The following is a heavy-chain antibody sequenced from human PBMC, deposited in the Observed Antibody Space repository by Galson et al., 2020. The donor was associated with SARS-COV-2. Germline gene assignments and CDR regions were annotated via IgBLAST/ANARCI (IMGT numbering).Heavy chain of an antibody. CDR2: INSDGSST. CDR1: GFTFSSYW. V-gene: IGHV3-74*01. CDR3: ARGWATMVLGVNNWFDP. D-gene: IGHD3-10*01. Sequence: GGSLRLSCAASGFTFSSYWMHWVRHAPGKGLVWVSRINSDGSSTSYADSVKGRFTISRDNAKNTLYLQMNSLRAEDTAVYYCARGWATMVLGVNNWFDPWGQGTLVTVSS. J-gene: IGHJ5*02.